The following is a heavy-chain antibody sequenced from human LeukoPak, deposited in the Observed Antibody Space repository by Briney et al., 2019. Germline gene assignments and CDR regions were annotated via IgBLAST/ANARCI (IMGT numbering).Heavy chain of an antibody. V-gene: IGHV3-21*01. D-gene: IGHD6-19*01. CDR1: GFTFSSYS. J-gene: IGHJ4*02. CDR3: ARDDSSGWYFSILGD. CDR2: ISSSSSYI. Sequence: GGSLRLSCAASGFTFSSYSMNWVRQAPGKGLEWVSSISSSSSYIYYADSVKGRFTISRDNAKNSLYLQMNSLRAEDTAVYYCARDDSSGWYFSILGDWGQGTLVTVSS.